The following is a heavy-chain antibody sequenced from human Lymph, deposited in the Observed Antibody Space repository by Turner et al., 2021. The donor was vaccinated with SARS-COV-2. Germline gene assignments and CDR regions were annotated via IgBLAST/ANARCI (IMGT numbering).Heavy chain of an antibody. CDR3: ARGSRDCSSTSCYPFFDF. Sequence: QVQLVQSGAEVKKPGSSVKVSCKASGGTFSSYAISWVRQAPGQGLEWIGEIIPIFGTAKYAQKFQGRVTIIADESTSTAYMELSSLRSEDTALYYCARGSRDCSSTSCYPFFDFWGQGTLVTVSS. CDR1: GGTFSSYA. CDR2: IIPIFGTA. J-gene: IGHJ4*02. D-gene: IGHD2-2*01. V-gene: IGHV1-69*01.